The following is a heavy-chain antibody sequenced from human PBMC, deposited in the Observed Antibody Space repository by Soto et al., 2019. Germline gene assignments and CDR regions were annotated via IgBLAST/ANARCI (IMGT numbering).Heavy chain of an antibody. CDR1: GFRFTDYW. V-gene: IGHV3-74*01. CDR2: INTDGSTI. D-gene: IGHD2-15*01. CDR3: TRGRGVGEGWSPFDN. J-gene: IGHJ4*02. Sequence: EVQLVESRGGLVQPGGSLRLSCAVSGFRFTDYWMHWVRQVPGKGLEWVSRINTDGSTITYAGSVKGRFTISRDNAKNTLDLQMDSLRAVDTALYYCTRGRGVGEGWSPFDNWGQGTLVTVSS.